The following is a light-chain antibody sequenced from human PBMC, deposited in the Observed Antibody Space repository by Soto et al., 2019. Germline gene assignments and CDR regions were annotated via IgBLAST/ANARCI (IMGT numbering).Light chain of an antibody. J-gene: IGLJ1*01. CDR1: ISDVGGYNY. Sequence: SVLTQPASLSGSPGQSITISCTGTISDVGGYNYVSWYQQHPGKAPKLMIYEVSNRPSGVSNRFSGSKSGNTASLTISGLQAEDEADYYCSSYTSSSTYVFGTGTKVTVL. CDR3: SSYTSSSTYV. CDR2: EVS. V-gene: IGLV2-14*01.